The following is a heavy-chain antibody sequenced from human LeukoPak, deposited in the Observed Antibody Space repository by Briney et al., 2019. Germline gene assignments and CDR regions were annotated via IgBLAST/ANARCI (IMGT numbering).Heavy chain of an antibody. CDR2: ISTRSSAK. D-gene: IGHD2-2*01. CDR1: GFTFSSYG. V-gene: IGHV3-48*01. Sequence: TGGSLRLSCAASGFTFSSYGMNWVRQAPGKGLEWVSYISTRSSAKYYADSVKGRFTISRDNAKKSLYLQMDNLRAEDTAVYYCARAYCSSTSCFEWGQGTLVTVSS. CDR3: ARAYCSSTSCFE. J-gene: IGHJ4*02.